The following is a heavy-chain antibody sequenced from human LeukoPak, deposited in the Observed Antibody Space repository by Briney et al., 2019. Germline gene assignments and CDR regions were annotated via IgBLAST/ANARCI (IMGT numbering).Heavy chain of an antibody. CDR1: GFTFSSYS. CDR2: ISSSGSYI. D-gene: IGHD6-13*01. Sequence: GGSLRLSCAASGFTFSSYSMNWVRQAPGTGLGWVSSISSSGSYIYYADSVKGRFTISRDNAKNSLYLQMNSLRAEDTAVYYCAREPAAGTSNPDYWGQGTLVTVSS. J-gene: IGHJ4*02. CDR3: AREPAAGTSNPDY. V-gene: IGHV3-21*01.